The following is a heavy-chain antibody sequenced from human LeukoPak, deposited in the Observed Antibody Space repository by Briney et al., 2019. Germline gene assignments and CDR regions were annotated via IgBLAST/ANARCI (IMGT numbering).Heavy chain of an antibody. CDR3: ARDNILFDY. J-gene: IGHJ4*02. Sequence: GGSVSLLCAVWGFTFSRYSMNCAREATGEGREWVSYISSWSCYIYYADSVKRRFTISRDNAKNSLYLQMISLRAEDTAVYYCARDNILFDYWGQGTLVTVSS. CDR1: GFTFSRYS. V-gene: IGHV3-21*01. CDR2: ISSWSCYI.